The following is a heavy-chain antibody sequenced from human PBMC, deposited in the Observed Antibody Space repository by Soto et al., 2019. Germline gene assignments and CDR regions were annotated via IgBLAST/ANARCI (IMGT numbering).Heavy chain of an antibody. CDR2: ISSSSSYI. D-gene: IGHD6-6*01. V-gene: IGHV3-21*01. J-gene: IGHJ5*02. CDR3: ARAPRGGSGIAARPVS. Sequence: GGSLRLSCAASGFTFSSYSMNWVRQAPGKGLEWVSSISSSSSYIYYADSVKGRFTISRDNAKNSLYLQMNSLRAEDTAVYYCARAPRGGSGIAARPVSWGQGTLVTVSS. CDR1: GFTFSSYS.